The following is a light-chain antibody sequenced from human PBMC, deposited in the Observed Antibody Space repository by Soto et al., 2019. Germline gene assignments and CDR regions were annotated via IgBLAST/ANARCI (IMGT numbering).Light chain of an antibody. CDR3: QQYNKWPLT. Sequence: EIVLTQSPGTLSLSPGERATLSCRTSQIVNNNYLAWYQQKPGQAPRLLIYGASSRATGIPDRFSGSGSGSDFTLTISSLQSEDFAVYYCQQYNKWPLTFGPGTKVDIK. CDR2: GAS. CDR1: QIVNNNY. V-gene: IGKV3-20*01. J-gene: IGKJ3*01.